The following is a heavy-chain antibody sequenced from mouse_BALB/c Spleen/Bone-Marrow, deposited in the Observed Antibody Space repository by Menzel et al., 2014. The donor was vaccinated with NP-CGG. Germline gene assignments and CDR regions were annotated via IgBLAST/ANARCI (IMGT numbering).Heavy chain of an antibody. V-gene: IGHV5-2*03. J-gene: IGHJ3*01. Sequence: DVKLVESGGGLVQPGESLKLSCESNEYEFPSHDMSWVRKTPEKRLELVAAINSDGGSTYYPDTMERRFIISRDNTKKTLYLQMSSLRSEDTAVYYCARRGDYDWFAYWGQGTQGTVSA. CDR2: INSDGGST. CDR1: EYEFPSHD. D-gene: IGHD2-4*01. CDR3: ARRGDYDWFAY.